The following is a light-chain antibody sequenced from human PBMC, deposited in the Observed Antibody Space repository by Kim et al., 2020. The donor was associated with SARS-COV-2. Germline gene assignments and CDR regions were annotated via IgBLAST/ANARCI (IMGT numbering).Light chain of an antibody. V-gene: IGKV3-15*01. J-gene: IGKJ1*01. CDR1: QSVSIN. CDR3: QQYNNWPWT. CDR2: GAS. Sequence: EIVMTQSPATLSVSPGERATLSCRASQSVSINLAWYQQKPGQAPRLLIYGASTRATGIPARFSGSGSGTEFALTISSLQSEDFAVYYCQQYNNWPWTSGQGTKVEIK.